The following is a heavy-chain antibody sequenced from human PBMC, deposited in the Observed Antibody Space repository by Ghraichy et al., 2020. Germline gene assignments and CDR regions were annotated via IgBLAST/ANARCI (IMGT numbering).Heavy chain of an antibody. CDR1: GGTLSGYY. CDR3: ARGEYSSSLGYFDS. CDR2: IYYSGTT. D-gene: IGHD6-6*01. J-gene: IGHJ4*02. Sequence: EPLSLTCTVSGGTLSGYYWSWIRQSSGKRLEWIGYIYYSGTTNYNPSLKGRVSISVDTSKKQFSLKLGSVTAADTAVYYCARGEYSSSLGYFDSWGQGILVTVSS. V-gene: IGHV4-59*01.